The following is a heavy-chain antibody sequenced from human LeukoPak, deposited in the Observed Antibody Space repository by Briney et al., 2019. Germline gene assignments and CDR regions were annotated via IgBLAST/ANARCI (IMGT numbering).Heavy chain of an antibody. CDR3: AKMKYFDSGSSSFFYMDV. J-gene: IGHJ6*03. CDR2: FSGSGSAT. D-gene: IGHD3-10*01. CDR1: GVTFTSFA. Sequence: GGSLRLSCEVSGVTFTSFAINWVRQPPGKGLEWVSGFSGSGSATYYADFVRGRFTISRDNSKSTVYLQMTSLRAEDTAVYYCAKMKYFDSGSSSFFYMDVWGKGTTVTVSS. V-gene: IGHV3-23*01.